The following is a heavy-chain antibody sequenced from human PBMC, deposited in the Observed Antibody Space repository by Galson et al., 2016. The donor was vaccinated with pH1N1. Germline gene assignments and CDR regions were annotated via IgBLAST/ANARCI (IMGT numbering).Heavy chain of an antibody. D-gene: IGHD3-16*02. J-gene: IGHJ4*02. V-gene: IGHV3-7*01. CDR1: GFTFSRYW. CDR2: IKEDGGDT. Sequence: SLRLSCAASGFTFSRYWMHWVRQAPGKGLEWVANIKEDGGDTYYVDSVRGRFTISRDNAKNSLYLQMNSLRDEDTALYYCARAIGSRSAYWGQGTLVTVSS. CDR3: ARAIGSRSAY.